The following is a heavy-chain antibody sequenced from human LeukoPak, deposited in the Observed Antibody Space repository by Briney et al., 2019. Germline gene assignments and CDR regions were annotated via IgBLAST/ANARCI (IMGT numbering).Heavy chain of an antibody. D-gene: IGHD3-10*01. V-gene: IGHV1-46*01. J-gene: IGHJ4*02. CDR3: ARSRNYYRVYFDN. CDR1: GYTFSSFY. Sequence: ASVKVSCKASGYTFSSFYLHWVRQAPGQGLEWMGIITPNTGDTTYAPEFQDRLIMTRDRSTSTVYMELHSLRSEDTAVYYCARSRNYYRVYFDNWGQGTLVPVSS. CDR2: ITPNTGDT.